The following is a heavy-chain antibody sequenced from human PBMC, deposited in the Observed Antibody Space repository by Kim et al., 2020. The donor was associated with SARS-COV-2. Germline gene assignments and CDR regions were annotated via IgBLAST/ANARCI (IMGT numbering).Heavy chain of an antibody. CDR3: TTDAVVVPDYYGSGRGVDY. Sequence: GGSLRLSCAASGFTFSNAWMSWVRQAPGKGLEWVGRIKSKTDGGTTDYAAPVKGRFTISRDDSKNTLYLQMNSLKTEDTAVYYCTTDAVVVPDYYGSGRGVDYWGQGTLVTVSS. CDR1: GFTFSNAW. CDR2: IKSKTDGGTT. D-gene: IGHD3-10*01. J-gene: IGHJ4*02. V-gene: IGHV3-15*01.